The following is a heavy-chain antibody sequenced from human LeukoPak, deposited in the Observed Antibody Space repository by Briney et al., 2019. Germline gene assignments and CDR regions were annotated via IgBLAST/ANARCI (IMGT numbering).Heavy chain of an antibody. CDR1: RFTFSNYW. Sequence: GGSLRLSCAASRFTFSNYWMHWVRQTPGKGLVWVSRINSDGGSTSYADSVKGRFTISRDNTKNSLFLQMNSLRAEDTAVYYCARSGTTYYYDSGSHYWGQGTLVTVSS. J-gene: IGHJ4*02. CDR3: ARSGTTYYYDSGSHY. CDR2: INSDGGST. D-gene: IGHD3-22*01. V-gene: IGHV3-74*01.